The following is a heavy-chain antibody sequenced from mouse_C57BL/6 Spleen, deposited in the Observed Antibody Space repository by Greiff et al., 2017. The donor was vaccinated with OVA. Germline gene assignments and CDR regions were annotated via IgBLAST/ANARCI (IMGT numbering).Heavy chain of an antibody. J-gene: IGHJ1*03. D-gene: IGHD5-1*01. V-gene: IGHV1-55*01. CDR3: ARDEYCIPGYFDV. Sequence: QVQLQQPGAELVKPGASVKMSCKASGYTFTSYWITWVKQRPGQGLEWIGDIYPGSGSTNYNEKVKSKATLTVDTSSITAYMQLSSLTSEDTAVYYCARDEYCIPGYFDVWGTGTTVTVSS. CDR2: IYPGSGST. CDR1: GYTFTSYW.